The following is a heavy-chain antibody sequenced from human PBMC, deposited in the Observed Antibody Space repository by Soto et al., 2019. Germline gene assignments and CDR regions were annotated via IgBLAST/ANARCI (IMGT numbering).Heavy chain of an antibody. Sequence: PGGSLRLSCAASGFTFSSYSMNWVRQAPGKGLEWVSPISSSSSYMYYADSVKGRFTISRDNAKNSLYLQMNSLRAEDTAVYYCARNSSSWFYYYGMDVWGQGTTVTVSS. D-gene: IGHD6-13*01. CDR3: ARNSSSWFYYYGMDV. CDR1: GFTFSSYS. V-gene: IGHV3-21*01. J-gene: IGHJ6*02. CDR2: ISSSSSYM.